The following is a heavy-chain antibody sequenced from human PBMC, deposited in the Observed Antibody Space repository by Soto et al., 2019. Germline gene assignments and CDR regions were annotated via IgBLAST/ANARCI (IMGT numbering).Heavy chain of an antibody. CDR1: GYTFTGYY. CDR3: ARVKVVEYSSSYYYYYGMDV. J-gene: IGHJ6*02. Sequence: ASVMVSCKASGYTFTGYYMHWVRQAPGQGLEWMGWINPNSGGTNYAQKFQGRVTMTRDTSISTAYMELSRLRSDDTAVYYCARVKVVEYSSSYYYYYGMDVWGQGTTVTVSS. V-gene: IGHV1-2*02. D-gene: IGHD6-6*01. CDR2: INPNSGGT.